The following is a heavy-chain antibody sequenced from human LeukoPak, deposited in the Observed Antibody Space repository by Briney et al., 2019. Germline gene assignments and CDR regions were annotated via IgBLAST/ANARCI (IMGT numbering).Heavy chain of an antibody. CDR1: GYTFTSYG. V-gene: IGHV1-18*01. CDR2: ISAYNGNT. D-gene: IGHD3-16*02. J-gene: IGHJ5*02. Sequence: VASVKVSCKASGYTFTSYGISWVRQAPGQGLEWMGWISAYNGNTNYAQKLQRRVTMTTDTSTSTAYMELRSLRSDDTAVYYCARDGGSAVMITFGGVIPSRSWFDPWGQGTLVTVSS. CDR3: ARDGGSAVMITFGGVIPSRSWFDP.